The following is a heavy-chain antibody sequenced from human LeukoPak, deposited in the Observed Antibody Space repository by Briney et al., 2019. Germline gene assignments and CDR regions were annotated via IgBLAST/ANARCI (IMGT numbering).Heavy chain of an antibody. V-gene: IGHV3-30*18. D-gene: IGHD3-22*01. CDR2: ISYDGSNK. J-gene: IGHJ4*02. Sequence: GGSLRLSCAASGFTFSSYGMHWVRQAPGKGLEWVAVISYDGSNKYYADSVKGRFTISRDNSKNTLHLQMNSLRAEDTAVYYCAKEEGDYYDSRLGFDYWGQGTLVTVSS. CDR1: GFTFSSYG. CDR3: AKEEGDYYDSRLGFDY.